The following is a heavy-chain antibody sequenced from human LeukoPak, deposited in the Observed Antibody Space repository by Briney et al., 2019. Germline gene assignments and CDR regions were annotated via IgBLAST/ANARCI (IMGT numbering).Heavy chain of an antibody. D-gene: IGHD3-9*01. CDR1: GFTFSSYW. V-gene: IGHV3-7*01. CDR2: IKQDGSEK. J-gene: IGHJ5*02. Sequence: PGGSLRLTCAASGFTFSSYWMSWVRQAPGKGLEWVANIKQDGSEKYYVDSVKGRFTISRDNAKNSLYLQMNSLRAEDTAVYYCARYFLTGYYDNWFDPWGQGTLVTVSS. CDR3: ARYFLTGYYDNWFDP.